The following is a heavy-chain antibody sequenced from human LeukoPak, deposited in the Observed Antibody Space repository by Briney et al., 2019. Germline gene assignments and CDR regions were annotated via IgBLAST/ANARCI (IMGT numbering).Heavy chain of an antibody. D-gene: IGHD3-22*01. V-gene: IGHV3-21*01. CDR2: ISSSSSYI. CDR3: ARGLYYDRSGYEPLDY. CDR1: GFTFSSYS. J-gene: IGHJ4*02. Sequence: GGSLRLSCAASGFTFSSYSMNWVRQAPGKGLEWVSSISSSSSYIYYADSVKGRFTISRDNAKNSLYLQMNSLRAEDTAVYYCARGLYYDRSGYEPLDYWGQGTLVTVSS.